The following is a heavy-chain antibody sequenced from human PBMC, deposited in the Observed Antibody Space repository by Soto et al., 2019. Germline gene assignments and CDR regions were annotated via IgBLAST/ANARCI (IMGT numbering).Heavy chain of an antibody. J-gene: IGHJ6*02. CDR1: GGSIDGRN. V-gene: IGHV4-59*08. Sequence: QVQLQESGPGLVKPSETLSLTCTVSGGSIDGRNCAWIRQPPGKGLEWLGYVYYDGGSSYNPSVNSRLTLSMDPSKSPFSLQLRSVTAADTAVYYCVRQGIGNLHGLVDVWGRGTTVTVSS. D-gene: IGHD3-10*01. CDR2: VYYDGGS. CDR3: VRQGIGNLHGLVDV.